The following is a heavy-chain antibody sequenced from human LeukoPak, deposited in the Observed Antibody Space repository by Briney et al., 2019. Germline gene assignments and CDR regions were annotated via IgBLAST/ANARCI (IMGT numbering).Heavy chain of an antibody. J-gene: IGHJ4*02. CDR1: GASVSSSDYY. CDR3: ARLFIRDIVVVPAASIDS. CDR2: IYFSGGT. D-gene: IGHD2-2*01. Sequence: PSETLSLTCTVSGASVSSSDYYWGWIRQPPGKRLEWIGNIYFSGGTYYNPSLKSRVTMSVDTSNNQFSLKLSPVTATDTAVYYCARLFIRDIVVVPAASIDSWGQGTLVTVSS. V-gene: IGHV4-39*01.